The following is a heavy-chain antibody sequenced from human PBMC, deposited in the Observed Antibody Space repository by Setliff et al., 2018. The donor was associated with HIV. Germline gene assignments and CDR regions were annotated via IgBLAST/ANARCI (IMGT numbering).Heavy chain of an antibody. D-gene: IGHD2-8*01. CDR2: ISAYNGDT. J-gene: IGHJ6*02. CDR3: ARDSRAHAIPGAINYRYYGMDV. Sequence: ASVKVSCKASGYTFTNYGFSWVRQAPGQGLEWMGWISAYNGDTKYAQKLQGRVTMTTDTSASTAYLELRSLTSDDTAVYYCARDSRAHAIPGAINYRYYGMDVWGQGTTVTVSS. V-gene: IGHV1-18*01. CDR1: GYTFTNYG.